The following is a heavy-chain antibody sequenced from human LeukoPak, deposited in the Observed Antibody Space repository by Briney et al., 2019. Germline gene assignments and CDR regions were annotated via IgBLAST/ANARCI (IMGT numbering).Heavy chain of an antibody. Sequence: GGSLRLSCVASGLTFSSYSMNWVRQAPGKGLEWVSSISSSSSYIYYADSVKGGFTISRDNAKNSLYLQMNSLRAEDTAVYYCAGGGSYLGYYFDYWGQGTLVTVSS. CDR1: GLTFSSYS. D-gene: IGHD1-26*01. V-gene: IGHV3-21*01. J-gene: IGHJ4*02. CDR2: ISSSSSYI. CDR3: AGGGSYLGYYFDY.